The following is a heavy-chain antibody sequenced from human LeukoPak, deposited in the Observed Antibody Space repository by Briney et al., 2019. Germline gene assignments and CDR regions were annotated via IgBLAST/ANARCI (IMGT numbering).Heavy chain of an antibody. CDR3: ARQIGFDGSGSRGVY. V-gene: IGHV4-34*01. CDR2: INHSGST. D-gene: IGHD3-10*01. J-gene: IGHJ4*02. CDR1: GGSFSGYY. Sequence: SETLSLTCAVYGGSFSGYYWSWIRQPPGKGLEWNGEINHSGSTNYNPSLKSRVTTSVDTSKNQFSLKLSSVTAADTAVYYCARQIGFDGSGSRGVYWGQGTLVTVSS.